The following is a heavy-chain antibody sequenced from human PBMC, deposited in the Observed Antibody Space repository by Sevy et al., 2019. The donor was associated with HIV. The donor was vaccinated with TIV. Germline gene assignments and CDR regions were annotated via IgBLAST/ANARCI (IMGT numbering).Heavy chain of an antibody. CDR3: ARDPRMYGDYLLAYFDS. D-gene: IGHD2-8*01. CDR1: GFTPSTYG. CDR2: IGYDGSNK. J-gene: IGHJ4*02. V-gene: IGHV3-33*01. Sequence: GESLKISCAASGFTPSTYGMHWVRQAPGKGLEWVAVIGYDGSNKYYADSVKGRFTISRDNSKNTLLLQMDSLRAEDTAVYYCARDPRMYGDYLLAYFDSWGQGTLVTVSS.